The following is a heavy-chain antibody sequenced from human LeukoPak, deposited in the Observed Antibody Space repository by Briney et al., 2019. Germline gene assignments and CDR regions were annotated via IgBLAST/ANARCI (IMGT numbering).Heavy chain of an antibody. CDR3: ARASSKQLAGYLPDGFDI. J-gene: IGHJ3*02. V-gene: IGHV3-21*01. D-gene: IGHD3-9*01. Sequence: GGSLRLSCAASGFTFSSYSMNWVRQAPGKGLEWVSSISSSGTYVYYADSVKGRFTISRDNAKNSLSLQMNSLRADDAAVYYCARASSKQLAGYLPDGFDIWGQGTTVTVSS. CDR1: GFTFSSYS. CDR2: ISSSGTYV.